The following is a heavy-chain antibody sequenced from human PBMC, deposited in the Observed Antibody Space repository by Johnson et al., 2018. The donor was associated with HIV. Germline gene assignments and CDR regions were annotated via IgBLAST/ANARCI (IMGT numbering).Heavy chain of an antibody. V-gene: IGHV3-30*03. J-gene: IGHJ3*02. CDR3: ARGGDDAFDI. CDR1: GFTFSSYG. CDR2: ISYDGSNK. Sequence: QVQLVESGGGVVQPGRSLRLSCAASGFTFSSYGMHWVRQAPGKGLEWVAVISYDGSNKYYADSVKGRFTISRDNAKNSLYLQMNSLRAEDTAVYYCARGGDDAFDIWGQGTMVTVSS. D-gene: IGHD7-27*01.